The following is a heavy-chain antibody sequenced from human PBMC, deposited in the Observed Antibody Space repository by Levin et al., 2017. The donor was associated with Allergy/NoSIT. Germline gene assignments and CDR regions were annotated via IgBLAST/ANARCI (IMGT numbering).Heavy chain of an antibody. CDR3: ARDMAVTTSWYFDL. D-gene: IGHD2-21*02. CDR2: ISSSSSYI. J-gene: IGHJ2*01. CDR1: GFTFSSYS. Sequence: NSGGSLRLSCAASGFTFSSYSMNWVRQAPGKGLEWVSSISSSSSYIYYADSVKGRFTISRDNAKNSLYLQMNSLRAEDTAVYYCARDMAVTTSWYFDLWGRGTLVTVSS. V-gene: IGHV3-21*01.